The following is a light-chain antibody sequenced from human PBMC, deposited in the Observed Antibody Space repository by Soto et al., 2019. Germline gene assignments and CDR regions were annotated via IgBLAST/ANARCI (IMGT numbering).Light chain of an antibody. Sequence: QSALTQPASVSGSPGQSITISCTGTSSDVGGYNYVSWYQQHPGKAPNLMIYDVSNRPSGVSNSFSGSKSGNTASLTISGIQAEDEADYYCSSYTRSSTYVFGTGTKLTVL. CDR2: DVS. J-gene: IGLJ1*01. CDR1: SSDVGGYNY. CDR3: SSYTRSSTYV. V-gene: IGLV2-14*01.